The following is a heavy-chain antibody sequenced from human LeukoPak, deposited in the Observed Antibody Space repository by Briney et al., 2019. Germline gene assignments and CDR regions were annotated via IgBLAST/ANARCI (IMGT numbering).Heavy chain of an antibody. CDR3: ARGGGYNYEYFDY. CDR2: ISSSSSYI. CDR1: GFTFSSYG. Sequence: GGSLRLSCAASGFTFSSYGMHWVRQAPGKGLEWVSSISSSSSYIYYADSVKGRFTISRDNAKNSLYLQMNSLRAEDTAVYYCARGGGYNYEYFDYWGQGTLVTVSS. J-gene: IGHJ4*02. D-gene: IGHD5-24*01. V-gene: IGHV3-21*01.